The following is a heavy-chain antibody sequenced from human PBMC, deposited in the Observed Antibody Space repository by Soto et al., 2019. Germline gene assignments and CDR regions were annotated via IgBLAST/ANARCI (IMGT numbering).Heavy chain of an antibody. J-gene: IGHJ4*02. V-gene: IGHV3-21*01. Sequence: GGSLRLSCAASGFTFSSYSMNWVRQAPGKGLEWVSSISSSSSYIYYADSVKGRFTISRDNAKNSLYLQMNSLRAEDTAVYYCASAQWLEIDYWGQGTLVTVSS. CDR2: ISSSSSYI. CDR3: ASAQWLEIDY. D-gene: IGHD3-22*01. CDR1: GFTFSSYS.